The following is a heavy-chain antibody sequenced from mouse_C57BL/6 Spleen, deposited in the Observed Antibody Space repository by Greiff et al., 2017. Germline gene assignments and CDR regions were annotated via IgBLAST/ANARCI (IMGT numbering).Heavy chain of an antibody. CDR1: GFTFSSYA. Sequence: EVQGVESGGGLVKPGGSLKLSCAASGFTFSSYAMSWVRQTPEKRLEWVATISDGGSYTYYPDNVKGRFTIARDNAKNNLYLQMSHLKSEDTAMYYCARGGTTVVAPDYWGQGTTLTVSS. D-gene: IGHD1-1*01. CDR2: ISDGGSYT. CDR3: ARGGTTVVAPDY. V-gene: IGHV5-4*01. J-gene: IGHJ2*01.